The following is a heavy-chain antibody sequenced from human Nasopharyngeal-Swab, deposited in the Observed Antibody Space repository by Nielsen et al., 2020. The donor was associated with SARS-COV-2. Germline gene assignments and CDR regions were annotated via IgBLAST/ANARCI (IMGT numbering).Heavy chain of an antibody. Sequence: GESLKISCAASGFTFSSYEMNWVRQAPGKGLEWVSYISSSSSTIYYADSVKGRFTISRDNAKNSLYLQMNSLRDEDTAVYYCARGETAMAKYYYYGMDVWGQGTTVTVSS. V-gene: IGHV3-48*02. J-gene: IGHJ6*02. D-gene: IGHD5-18*01. CDR3: ARGETAMAKYYYYGMDV. CDR1: GFTFSSYE. CDR2: ISSSSSTI.